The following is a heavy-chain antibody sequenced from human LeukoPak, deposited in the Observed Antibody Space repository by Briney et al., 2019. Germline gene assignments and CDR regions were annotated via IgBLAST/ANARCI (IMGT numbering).Heavy chain of an antibody. J-gene: IGHJ4*02. Sequence: GGSLRLSCAASGFTFSRYSMNWVRQAPGKGLEWVSSMSSSSGLIYYGDSVKDRFTFSRDNAKRSLYVQMNSLRADDTAVYYCAREFDGSASGAGYWGQGTLVTVSS. V-gene: IGHV3-21*01. CDR2: MSSSSGLI. CDR3: AREFDGSASGAGY. D-gene: IGHD1-26*01. CDR1: GFTFSRYS.